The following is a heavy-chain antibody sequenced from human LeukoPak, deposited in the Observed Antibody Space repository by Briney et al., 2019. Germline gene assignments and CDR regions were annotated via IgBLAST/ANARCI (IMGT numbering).Heavy chain of an antibody. CDR3: ARDGRYYYDSSGYLDY. D-gene: IGHD3-22*01. CDR1: GYTFTSYG. CDR2: ISAYNGNT. Sequence: GASVKVSCKASGYTFTSYGISWVRQAPGQGLEWMGWISAYNGNTNYAQKLQGRVTMTTDTSTSTAYMELRSLRSDDTAVYYCARDGRYYYDSSGYLDYWGQGTLVTVSS. J-gene: IGHJ4*02. V-gene: IGHV1-18*01.